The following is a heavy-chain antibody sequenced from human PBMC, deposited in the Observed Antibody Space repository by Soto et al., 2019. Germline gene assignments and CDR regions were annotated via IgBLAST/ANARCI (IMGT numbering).Heavy chain of an antibody. Sequence: EVQLVESGGGLIQPGGSLRLSCAASGFTVSSNYMSWVRQAPGKGLEWVSVIYSGGSTYYADSVKGRCTISRDNSKNTLYLQMNSLRAEDTAVYYCARAMGYGDYDNWYFDLWGRGTLVTVSS. D-gene: IGHD4-17*01. V-gene: IGHV3-53*01. CDR2: IYSGGST. CDR1: GFTVSSNY. CDR3: ARAMGYGDYDNWYFDL. J-gene: IGHJ2*01.